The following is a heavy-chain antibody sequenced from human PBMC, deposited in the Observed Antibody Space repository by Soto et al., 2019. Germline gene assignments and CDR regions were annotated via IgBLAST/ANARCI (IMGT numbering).Heavy chain of an antibody. J-gene: IGHJ4*02. CDR2: ISSASSET. Sequence: GGSLRLSCGASGFTFSRVSMNWFRQVPGKGLEWVASISSASSETWYADSVKGRFIISRDNAQNSLFLQMNTLRPEDSAIYYCARVAYWGPGTQVTVSS. CDR3: ARVAY. V-gene: IGHV3-21*01. CDR1: GFTFSRVS.